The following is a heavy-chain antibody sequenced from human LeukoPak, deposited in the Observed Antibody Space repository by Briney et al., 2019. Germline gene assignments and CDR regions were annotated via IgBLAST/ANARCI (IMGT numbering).Heavy chain of an antibody. J-gene: IGHJ4*02. CDR2: IHYSGNT. CDR1: GGSIIGYY. CDR3: ARHGQNDGYPLDY. D-gene: IGHD5-24*01. V-gene: IGHV4-59*08. Sequence: PSETLSLTCTVAGGSIIGYYWSWIRQPPGKGLEWMASIHYSGNTNYNPPLKSRLTMTVDTSKNQLSLKLNSVTDADTAVYYCARHGQNDGYPLDYWGQGTLVSVSS.